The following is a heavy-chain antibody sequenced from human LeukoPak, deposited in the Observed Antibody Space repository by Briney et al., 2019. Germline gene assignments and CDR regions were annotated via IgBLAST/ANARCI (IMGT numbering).Heavy chain of an antibody. Sequence: GESLKISCKASGYTITNYWIAWVRQMPGKGLEWMGMIYPGDSDSRYSPSFQGQVTFSADKSISTAYLQRSSLKASDSAMYYCVRESGYSSGWYPYWGQGTLVTVSS. D-gene: IGHD6-19*01. J-gene: IGHJ4*02. CDR1: GYTITNYW. CDR3: VRESGYSSGWYPY. CDR2: IYPGDSDS. V-gene: IGHV5-51*01.